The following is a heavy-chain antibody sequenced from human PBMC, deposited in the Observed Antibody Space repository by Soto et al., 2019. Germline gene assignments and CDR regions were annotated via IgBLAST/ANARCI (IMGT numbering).Heavy chain of an antibody. Sequence: SVKVSCKASGGPFRSYAISWVRQAPGQGLEWIGGIIIALFGTGNYAQKFQGRVTIIADKSTSTAYMELSSLRSEDTAVYYCARGIVVPGATVNYYYYGMDVWGQGTTVTVSS. CDR1: GGPFRSYA. J-gene: IGHJ6*02. D-gene: IGHD2-2*01. CDR3: ARGIVVPGATVNYYYYGMDV. V-gene: IGHV1-69*06. CDR2: IIIALFGTG.